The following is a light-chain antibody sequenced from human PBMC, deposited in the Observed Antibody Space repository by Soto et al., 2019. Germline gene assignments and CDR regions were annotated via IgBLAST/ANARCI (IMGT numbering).Light chain of an antibody. J-gene: IGLJ1*01. CDR3: SSYTSFKTLV. CDR2: DVT. V-gene: IGLV2-14*01. CDR1: SSDVGGYKY. Sequence: QSALTQPASVSESPGQSITISCTGSSSDVGGYKYVSWYQQHPGKAPKLLIYDVTNRPSGVSNRFSGSKSGYTTSLTISGLQSEDEADYYCSSYTSFKTLVFGTGTKVTVL.